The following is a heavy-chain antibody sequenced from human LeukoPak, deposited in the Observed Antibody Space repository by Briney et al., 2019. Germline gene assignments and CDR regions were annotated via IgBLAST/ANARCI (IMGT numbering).Heavy chain of an antibody. CDR3: ARLRGSGPYYYNGLDV. V-gene: IGHV5-10-1*01. CDR1: GYSFTSYW. CDR2: IDPGDSYT. J-gene: IGHJ6*04. D-gene: IGHD3-10*01. Sequence: GEALRISCKGSGYSFTSYWITWGRPVPGKGVEWMGRIDPGDSYTNYSPSFQGHVTISADKSINTAYLQWSSLKASDTAMYYCARLRGSGPYYYNGLDVWGKGTTVTVSS.